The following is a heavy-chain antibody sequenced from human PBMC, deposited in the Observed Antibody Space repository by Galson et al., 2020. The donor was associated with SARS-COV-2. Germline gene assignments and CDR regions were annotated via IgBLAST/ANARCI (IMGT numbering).Heavy chain of an antibody. J-gene: IGHJ6*02. V-gene: IGHV4-59*01. CDR1: DVSMTSYY. D-gene: IGHD4-17*01. CDR3: ARDPAPLYGDNYYYGMDV. Sequence: ETSEPLSLTCSVSDVSMTSYYWSWIRQPPGKGLEWIGYISYSGRTRYNPSLRSRVTILVDLSKNQFSLNLSSVTAADTAVYYWARDPAPLYGDNYYYGMDVWGRGTTVTVSS. CDR2: ISYSGRT.